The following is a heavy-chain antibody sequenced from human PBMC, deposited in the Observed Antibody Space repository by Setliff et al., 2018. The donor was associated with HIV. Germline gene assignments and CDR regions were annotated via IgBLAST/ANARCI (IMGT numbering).Heavy chain of an antibody. CDR2: IYYSGST. CDR3: ASCSGGSCALHAFDI. D-gene: IGHD2-15*01. Sequence: PSETLSLTCTVSGGSISSYYWSWIRQPPGKGLEWIGSIYYSGSTYYNPSLKSRVTISVDTSKNQFSLKLGSVTAADTAVYYCASCSGGSCALHAFDIWGQGTMVTVS. CDR1: GGSISSYY. V-gene: IGHV4-59*08. J-gene: IGHJ3*02.